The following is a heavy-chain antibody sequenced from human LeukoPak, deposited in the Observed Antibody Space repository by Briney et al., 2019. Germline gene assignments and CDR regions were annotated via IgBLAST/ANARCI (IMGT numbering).Heavy chain of an antibody. CDR1: GFTFSNYW. CDR3: VRDGGVSGYDLLDY. V-gene: IGHV3-7*01. J-gene: IGHJ4*02. D-gene: IGHD5-12*01. CDR2: INQDGSEE. Sequence: GGSLRLSCAASGFTFSNYWMTWVRQAPGKGLEWVAHINQDGSEEHYMDSAKGRFTISRDNTKNSLSLQMNSLRAEDTAVYYCVRDGGVSGYDLLDYWGQGTLVTVSS.